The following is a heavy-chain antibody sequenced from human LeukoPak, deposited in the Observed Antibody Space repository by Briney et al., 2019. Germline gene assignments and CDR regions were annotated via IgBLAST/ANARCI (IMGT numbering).Heavy chain of an antibody. CDR2: INPNSGGT. CDR1: GYTFTGHY. V-gene: IGHV1-2*02. Sequence: ASVKVSCKASGYTFTGHYMHWVRQAPGQGLEWMGWINPNSGGTNYAQKFQGRVTMTRDTSISTAYMELSRLRSDDTAVYYCARDQFTVGDGAFDIWGQGTMVTVSS. D-gene: IGHD5-24*01. CDR3: ARDQFTVGDGAFDI. J-gene: IGHJ3*02.